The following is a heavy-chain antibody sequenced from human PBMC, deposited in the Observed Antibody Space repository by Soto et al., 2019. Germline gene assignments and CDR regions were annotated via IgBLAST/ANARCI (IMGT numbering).Heavy chain of an antibody. Sequence: QLQLQESGPGLVKPSETLSLTCTVSGGSISSSSYYWGWIRQPPGKGLGWIGSIYYSGSTYYNPSLKSRVTIAVDTSKIQFSLTLSSVTAADTSVYYCARLRGVVVVAAIPDYWGQGTLVTVSS. D-gene: IGHD2-15*01. J-gene: IGHJ4*02. V-gene: IGHV4-39*01. CDR2: IYYSGST. CDR3: ARLRGVVVVAAIPDY. CDR1: GGSISSSSYY.